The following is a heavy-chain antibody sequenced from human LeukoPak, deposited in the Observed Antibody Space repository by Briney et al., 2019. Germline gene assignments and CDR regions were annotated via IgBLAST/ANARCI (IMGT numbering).Heavy chain of an antibody. J-gene: IGHJ4*02. D-gene: IGHD3-10*01. CDR3: ARGKGWLGEFYFDY. CDR2: MSLQHQMT. Sequence: ASVKASCKTSGYTFTSYGVAWVRQAPGQGLEWLAWMSLQHQMTSYAEKVQGRLSLTTDTSTSTAYMELTSLKSEDTAMYWCARGKGWLGEFYFDYWGQGTLVTVSS. V-gene: IGHV1-18*01. CDR1: GYTFTSYG.